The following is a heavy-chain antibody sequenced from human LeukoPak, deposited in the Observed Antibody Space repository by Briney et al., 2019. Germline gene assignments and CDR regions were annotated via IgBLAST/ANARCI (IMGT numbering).Heavy chain of an antibody. CDR3: TRRPDYYDSSGYEN. V-gene: IGHV3-73*01. D-gene: IGHD3-22*01. Sequence: GGSLRLSCAASGFTFSGSAMHWVRQASGKGLEWVGRIRSKANSYATAYVASVKGRFTISRDDSKNTAYLQMNSQKTEDTAVYYCTRRPDYYDSSGYENWGQGTLVTVSS. J-gene: IGHJ4*02. CDR2: IRSKANSYAT. CDR1: GFTFSGSA.